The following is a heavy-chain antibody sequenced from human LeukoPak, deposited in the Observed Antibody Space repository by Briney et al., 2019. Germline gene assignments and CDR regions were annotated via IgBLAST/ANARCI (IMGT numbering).Heavy chain of an antibody. V-gene: IGHV3-23*01. J-gene: IGHJ3*02. D-gene: IGHD3-9*01. CDR1: GFTFSSYA. Sequence: GGSLRLSCAASGFTFSSYAMSWVRQAPGKGLEWVSTLSGSGGNTYYADSVKGRVTISRDNSKNTLYLQMNSLRAEDTAVYYCARDGILTGYDAFDIWGQGTMVTVSS. CDR2: LSGSGGNT. CDR3: ARDGILTGYDAFDI.